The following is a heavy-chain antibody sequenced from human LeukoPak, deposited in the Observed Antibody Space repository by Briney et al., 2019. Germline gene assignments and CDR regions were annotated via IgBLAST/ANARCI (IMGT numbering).Heavy chain of an antibody. CDR3: ARALPNYDILTGPVDY. CDR1: CYTFTSYC. V-gene: IGHV1-18*01. Sequence: ASVKVSCKASCYTFTSYCISWVRQAPGQRLEWMGWISAYNGNTNYAQKLQGRVTMTTDTSTSTAYMELRSLISDDTAVYYCARALPNYDILTGPVDYWGQGTLVTVSS. D-gene: IGHD3-9*01. CDR2: ISAYNGNT. J-gene: IGHJ4*02.